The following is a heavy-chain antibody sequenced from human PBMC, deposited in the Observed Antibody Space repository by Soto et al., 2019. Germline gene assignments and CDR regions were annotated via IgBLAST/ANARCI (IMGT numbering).Heavy chain of an antibody. Sequence: SETLSLTCTVSGGSISSGGYYWSWIRQHPGKGLECIGYIYYRGSTYYNPSLKSRVTISVDTSKNQLSLKLTSVTAADTAVYYCARDGGSQGYGMDVWGQGTTVTVSS. V-gene: IGHV4-31*03. CDR2: IYYRGST. D-gene: IGHD3-16*01. CDR1: GGSISSGGYY. J-gene: IGHJ6*02. CDR3: ARDGGSQGYGMDV.